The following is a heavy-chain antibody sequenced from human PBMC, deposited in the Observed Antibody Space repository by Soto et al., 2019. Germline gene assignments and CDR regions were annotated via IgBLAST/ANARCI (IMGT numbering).Heavy chain of an antibody. CDR1: GYTFTSYG. Sequence: ASVKVSCRASGYTFTSYGISWVRQAPGQGREWMGWISAYNGNTNYAQKLQGRVTMTTDTSTSTAYMELRSLRSDDTAVYYCARDCYDFWRGYPRYYYYYGMDVWGQGTTVTVSS. CDR3: ARDCYDFWRGYPRYYYYYGMDV. CDR2: ISAYNGNT. J-gene: IGHJ6*02. D-gene: IGHD3-3*01. V-gene: IGHV1-18*01.